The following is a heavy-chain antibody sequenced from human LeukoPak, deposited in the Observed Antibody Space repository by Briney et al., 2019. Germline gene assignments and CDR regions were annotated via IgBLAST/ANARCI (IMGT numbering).Heavy chain of an antibody. CDR2: ISFDGSNE. D-gene: IGHD2/OR15-2a*01. CDR3: ARGKGASYLSSIDY. Sequence: QTGRSLRLSRAAVGFTLISYVMHSVRQAPGKWLEWGAIISFDGSNEYYADSVKGRFPFSRANSKNTLYLQMNSLRAAHTAADYCARGKGASYLSSIDYWGQGTLVSASS. J-gene: IGHJ4*02. CDR1: GFTLISYV. V-gene: IGHV3-30*04.